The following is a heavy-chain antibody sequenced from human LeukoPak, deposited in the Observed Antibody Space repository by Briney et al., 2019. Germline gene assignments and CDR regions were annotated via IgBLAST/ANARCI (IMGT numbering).Heavy chain of an antibody. V-gene: IGHV1-2*02. CDR3: ARPLGYCSGGSCLPADAFDI. CDR2: LNPNSGDT. J-gene: IGHJ3*02. D-gene: IGHD2-15*01. Sequence: ASVRVSCKASGYTFTDYYMHWVRQAPGQGLEWMGWLNPNSGDTNYAQKFQGRVSMTRDSSISTAYMDLSDLRSDDTAVYYCARPLGYCSGGSCLPADAFDIWGQGTMVTVSS. CDR1: GYTFTDYY.